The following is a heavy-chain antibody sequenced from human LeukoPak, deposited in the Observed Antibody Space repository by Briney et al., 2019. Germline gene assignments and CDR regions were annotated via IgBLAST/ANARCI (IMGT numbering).Heavy chain of an antibody. Sequence: PGGSLRLSCAASGFTFSSYAMHWVRQAPGKGLEWVAVISYDGSNKYYADSVKGRFTISRDNSKNTLYLQMNSLRAEDTAVYYCARGSSGWYPGPFDYWGQGTLVTVSS. CDR2: ISYDGSNK. CDR1: GFTFSSYA. V-gene: IGHV3-30-3*01. D-gene: IGHD6-19*01. CDR3: ARGSSGWYPGPFDY. J-gene: IGHJ4*02.